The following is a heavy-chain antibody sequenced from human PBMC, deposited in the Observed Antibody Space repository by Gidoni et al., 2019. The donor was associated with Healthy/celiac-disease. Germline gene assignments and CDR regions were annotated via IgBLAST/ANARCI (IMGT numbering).Heavy chain of an antibody. CDR2: IYCDDDK. D-gene: IGHD6-13*01. V-gene: IGHV2-5*02. Sequence: QITLKESGPMLVKPTQTLTRTCTFSGSSRSTSGVGVGWLRQPPGKALAWLALIYCDDDKRYSPSLKSRLTITTDTSKNQVVLTMTNMDPVDTATYYCAHRPSYSSSWYPGYFQHWGQGTLVTVSS. J-gene: IGHJ1*01. CDR3: AHRPSYSSSWYPGYFQH. CDR1: GSSRSTSGVG.